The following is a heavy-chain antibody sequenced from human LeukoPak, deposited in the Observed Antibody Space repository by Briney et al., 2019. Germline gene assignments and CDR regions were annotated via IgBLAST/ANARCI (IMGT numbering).Heavy chain of an antibody. J-gene: IGHJ4*02. CDR1: GDSFSSYH. CDR2: ISSSGST. V-gene: IGHV4-59*07. Sequence: SDTLSLTCTVSGDSFSSYHWSWLRQPPGKGLEWIGYISSSGSTTYNLSLKSRVAISVDTSKNQFSLRLSSVTAADTAVYYCARVGRGDHTWGSYYCDHWGQGTLVSVSS. D-gene: IGHD3-16*01. CDR3: ARVGRGDHTWGSYYCDH.